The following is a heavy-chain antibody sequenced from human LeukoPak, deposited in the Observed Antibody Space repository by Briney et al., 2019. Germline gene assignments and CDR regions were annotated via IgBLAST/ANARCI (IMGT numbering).Heavy chain of an antibody. D-gene: IGHD6-19*01. J-gene: IGHJ2*01. Sequence: SETLSLTCAVYGASFSDYWSWIRQPPGKWLEWIGEINHSGSTNYNPSLKSRVTISGDTSKNQFFLKLNSVTAADTAVYYCARGRAVGLWGRGTLVTVSS. V-gene: IGHV4-34*01. CDR3: ARGRAVGL. CDR1: GASFSDY. CDR2: INHSGST.